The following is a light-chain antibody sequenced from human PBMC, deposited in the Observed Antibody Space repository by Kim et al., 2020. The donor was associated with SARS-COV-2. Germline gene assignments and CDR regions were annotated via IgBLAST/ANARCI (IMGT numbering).Light chain of an antibody. CDR1: SVHSSYA. CDR2: LNSDGSH. Sequence: QLVLTQSPSASASLGASVKLTCTLSSVHSSYAIAWHQQQPEKGPRYLMKLNSDGSHSKGDGIPDRFSGSSSGAERYLTIASLQSEDEADYYCQTWGTGIAVFGGGTQLTVL. J-gene: IGLJ7*01. V-gene: IGLV4-69*01. CDR3: QTWGTGIAV.